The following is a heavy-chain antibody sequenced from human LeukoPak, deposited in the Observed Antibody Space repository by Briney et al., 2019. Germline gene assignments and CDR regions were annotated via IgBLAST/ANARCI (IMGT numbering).Heavy chain of an antibody. CDR3: ARGYYDFWSGYYIGPFDY. J-gene: IGHJ4*02. V-gene: IGHV4-59*01. CDR2: IYYSGST. D-gene: IGHD3-3*01. CDR1: GGSISSYY. Sequence: SETLSLTCTVSGGSISSYYWSWIRQPPGEGLEWIGYIYYSGSTNYNPSLKSRVTISVDTSKNQFSLKLSSVTAADTAVYYCARGYYDFWSGYYIGPFDYWGQGTLVTVSS.